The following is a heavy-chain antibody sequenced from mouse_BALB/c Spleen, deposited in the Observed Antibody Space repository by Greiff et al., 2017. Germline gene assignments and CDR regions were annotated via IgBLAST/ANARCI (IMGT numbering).Heavy chain of an antibody. Sequence: QVQLKQSGAELVRPGVSVKISCKGSGYTFTDYAMHWVKQSHAKSLEWIGVISTYYGDASYNQKFKGKATMTVDKSSSTAYMELARLTSEDSAIYYCARRDYDADYYAMDYWGQGTSVTVSS. CDR1: GYTFTDYA. D-gene: IGHD2-4*01. CDR3: ARRDYDADYYAMDY. CDR2: ISTYYGDA. J-gene: IGHJ4*01. V-gene: IGHV1S137*01.